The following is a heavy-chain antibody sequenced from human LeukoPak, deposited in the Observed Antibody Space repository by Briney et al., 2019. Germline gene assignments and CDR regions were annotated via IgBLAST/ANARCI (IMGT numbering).Heavy chain of an antibody. CDR3: AKVIALDTSMGIFDY. CDR1: GFTFSSYA. J-gene: IGHJ4*02. D-gene: IGHD5-18*01. CDR2: LTGGGGT. Sequence: GGSLRLSCAASGFTFSSYAMSWVRQAPGKGLEWVSALTGGGGTYYADSVKGRFSISRDNSKNTLYLQMSSLRAEDTGVYYCAKVIALDTSMGIFDYWGQGTLVTVSS. V-gene: IGHV3-23*01.